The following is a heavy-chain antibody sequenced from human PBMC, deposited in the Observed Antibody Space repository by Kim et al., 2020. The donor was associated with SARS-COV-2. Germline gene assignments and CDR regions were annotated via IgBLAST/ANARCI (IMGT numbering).Heavy chain of an antibody. J-gene: IGHJ4*02. CDR3: AKDCGGLIAAAGRGDY. V-gene: IGHV3-23*01. Sequence: GGSLRLSCAASGFTFSGYGMSWVRQAPGKGLEWVSVISGSGGGTFYADSVKGRFTISRDNSKNTLYLQMNSLRAEDTAVYYCAKDCGGLIAAAGRGDYWGQGALVTVSS. CDR2: ISGSGGGT. D-gene: IGHD6-13*01. CDR1: GFTFSGYG.